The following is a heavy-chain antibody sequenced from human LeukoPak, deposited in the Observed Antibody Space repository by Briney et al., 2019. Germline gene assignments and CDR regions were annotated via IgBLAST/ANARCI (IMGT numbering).Heavy chain of an antibody. J-gene: IGHJ4*02. CDR2: IYYSGST. CDR1: GGSISSSSYY. V-gene: IGHV4-39*01. CDR3: ARTTVPNHGRPYYFDY. D-gene: IGHD4-17*01. Sequence: SETLSLTCTVSGGSISSSSYYWGWIRQPPGKGLEWIGSIYYSGSTYYNPSLKSRVTISVDTSKNQFSLKLSSVTAADTAVYYCARTTVPNHGRPYYFDYWGQGTLVTVSS.